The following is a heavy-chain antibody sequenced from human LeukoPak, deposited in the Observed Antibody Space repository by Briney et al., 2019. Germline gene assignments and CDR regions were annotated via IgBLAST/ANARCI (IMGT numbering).Heavy chain of an antibody. J-gene: IGHJ3*02. D-gene: IGHD1-14*01. CDR3: ARDYNRKGDAFDI. Sequence: SETLSLTCTVSGYSISSGYYWGWIRQPSGKGLEWIGSIYHSGSTYYNPSLKSRVTISVDTSKNQFSLKLSSVTAADTAVYYCARDYNRKGDAFDIWGQGTMVTVSS. V-gene: IGHV4-38-2*02. CDR1: GYSISSGYY. CDR2: IYHSGST.